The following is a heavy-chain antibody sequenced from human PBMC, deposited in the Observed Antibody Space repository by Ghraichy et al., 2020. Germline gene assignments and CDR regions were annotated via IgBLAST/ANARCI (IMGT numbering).Heavy chain of an antibody. CDR3: ARVGQEYSCSWYYYYYYYMDV. V-gene: IGHV1-18*01. CDR2: ISAYNGDT. Sequence: ASVKVSCKASGYTFTSYGIRWVRQAPGQGLEWMGWISAYNGDTNYAQKLQGRVTMTTDTSTSTAYMELRSLRSDDTAVYYCARVGQEYSCSWYYYYYYYMDVWGKGTTVTLSS. D-gene: IGHD6-13*01. J-gene: IGHJ6*03. CDR1: GYTFTSYG.